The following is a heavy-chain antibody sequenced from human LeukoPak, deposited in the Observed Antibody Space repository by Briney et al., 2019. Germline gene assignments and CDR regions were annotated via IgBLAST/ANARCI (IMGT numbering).Heavy chain of an antibody. CDR1: GGTFTSYA. V-gene: IGHV1-69*05. CDR3: PRAPAVGSYLWWFDP. J-gene: IGHJ5*02. Sequence: SVKVSCKASGGTFTSYAISWVRQAPGQGPEWMGRFIPIFGTANYAQKFQGRVTITTDESTSTAYMELSSLGSEDTAVYYCPRAPAVGSYLWWFDPWRQGTLVTVSS. CDR2: FIPIFGTA. D-gene: IGHD1-26*01.